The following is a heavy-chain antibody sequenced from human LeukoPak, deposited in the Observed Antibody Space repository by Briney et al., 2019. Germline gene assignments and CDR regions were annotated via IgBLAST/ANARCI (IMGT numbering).Heavy chain of an antibody. Sequence: SETLSLTCAVYGGPFSGYYWSWIRQPPGKGLEWIGEINHSGSTNYNPSLKSRVTISVDTSKNQFSLKLSSVTAADTAVYYCARGGRRYFDLWGRGTLVTVSS. CDR1: GGPFSGYY. CDR2: INHSGST. V-gene: IGHV4-34*01. J-gene: IGHJ2*01. CDR3: ARGGRRYFDL.